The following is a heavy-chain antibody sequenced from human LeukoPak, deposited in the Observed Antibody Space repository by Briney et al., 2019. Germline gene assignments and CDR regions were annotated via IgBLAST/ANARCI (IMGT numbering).Heavy chain of an antibody. CDR3: VRGITMIEY. CDR1: GGSFSGYY. D-gene: IGHD3-22*01. CDR2: INHSGST. V-gene: IGHV4-34*01. J-gene: IGHJ4*02. Sequence: SETLSLTCAVYGGSFSGYYWSWIRQPPGKGLEWIGEINHSGSTNYNPSLKSRVTISVDTSKNQFSLKLSSVTAADTAVYYCVRGITMIEYWGQGTLVTVSS.